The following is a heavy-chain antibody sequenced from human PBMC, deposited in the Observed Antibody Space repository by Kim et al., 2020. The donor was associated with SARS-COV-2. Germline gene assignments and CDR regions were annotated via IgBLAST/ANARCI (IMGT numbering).Heavy chain of an antibody. D-gene: IGHD2-2*01. Sequence: GGSLRLSCAASGFTFSSYAMHWVRQAPGKGLEWVAVISYDGSNKYYAYAVKGRFTISRDNSKNTLYLQMNSLRAEDTAVYYCARDTRDLAYGSSTSCKLGDYYLFYGRVVWGQGTTVTVSS. J-gene: IGHJ6*02. V-gene: IGHV3-30*04. CDR2: ISYDGSNK. CDR1: GFTFSSYA. CDR3: ARDTRDLAYGSSTSCKLGDYYLFYGRVV.